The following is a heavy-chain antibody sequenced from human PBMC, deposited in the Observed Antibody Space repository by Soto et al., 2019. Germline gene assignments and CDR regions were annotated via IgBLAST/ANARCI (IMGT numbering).Heavy chain of an antibody. D-gene: IGHD3-3*01. CDR2: IYYSGST. CDR3: ARGRLSYYDFLSVYVKNYYYYGLHC. Sequence: SETLSLTCTVSGGSISSGRYYWSWIRQHPGKGLEWIGYIYYSGSTYYNPSLKSRVTISVDTSKNQFSLKLSSVTAADTAVYYCARGRLSYYDFLSVYVKNYYYYGLHCRG. J-gene: IGHJ6*02. CDR1: GGSISSGRYY. V-gene: IGHV4-31*03.